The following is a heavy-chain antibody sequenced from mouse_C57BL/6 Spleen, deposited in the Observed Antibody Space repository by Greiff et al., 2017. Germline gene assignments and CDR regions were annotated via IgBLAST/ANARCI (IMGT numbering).Heavy chain of an antibody. V-gene: IGHV14-3*01. CDR2: IDPANGNT. Sequence: EVKLQESVAELVRPGASVKLSCTASGFNIKNTYMHWVKQRPEQGLEWIGRIDPANGNTKYAPKFQGKATITADTSSNTAYLQLSSLTSEDTAIYYCAREAVIYYGNYEDAMDYWGQGTSVTVSS. D-gene: IGHD2-1*01. CDR1: GFNIKNTY. J-gene: IGHJ4*01. CDR3: AREAVIYYGNYEDAMDY.